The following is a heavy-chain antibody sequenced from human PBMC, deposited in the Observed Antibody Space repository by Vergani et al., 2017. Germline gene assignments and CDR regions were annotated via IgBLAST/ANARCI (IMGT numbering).Heavy chain of an antibody. Sequence: EVQLVESGGGVIQPGKSLRLSCEASGFKFGDYTMHWVRQAPGKSPEWVALISWDGGSTNYAGSVEGRFTVSRDNSKNSLFLQLNSLTIDDTALYFCAKELESAAYDYWGQGTLVTVSS. V-gene: IGHV3-43*01. D-gene: IGHD2-15*01. J-gene: IGHJ4*01. CDR2: ISWDGGST. CDR1: GFKFGDYT. CDR3: AKELESAAYDY.